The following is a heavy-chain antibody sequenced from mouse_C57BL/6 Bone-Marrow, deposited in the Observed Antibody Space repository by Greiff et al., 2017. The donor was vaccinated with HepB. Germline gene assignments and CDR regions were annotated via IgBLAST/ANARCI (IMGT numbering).Heavy chain of an antibody. CDR2: IYPRSGNT. Sequence: QVHVKQSGAELARPGASVKLSCKASGYTFTSYGISWVKQRTGQGLEWIGEIYPRSGNTYYNEKFKGKATLTADKSSSTAYMQLRSLTSEDAAVYFCARGDEFAYWGQGTLVTVSA. CDR3: ARGDEFAY. CDR1: GYTFTSYG. J-gene: IGHJ3*01. V-gene: IGHV1-81*01.